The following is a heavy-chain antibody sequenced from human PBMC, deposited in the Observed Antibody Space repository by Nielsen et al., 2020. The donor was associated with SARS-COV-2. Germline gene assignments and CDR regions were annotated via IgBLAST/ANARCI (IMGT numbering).Heavy chain of an antibody. J-gene: IGHJ4*02. Sequence: SETLSLTCAVYGGSFSGYYWSWIRQPPGKGLEWIGEINHSGSTNYNPSLKSRVTISVDTSKNQFSLKLSSVTAADTAVYYCARDPTDIVASEDFDYWGQGTLVTVSS. V-gene: IGHV4-34*01. CDR1: GGSFSGYY. D-gene: IGHD5-12*01. CDR3: ARDPTDIVASEDFDY. CDR2: INHSGST.